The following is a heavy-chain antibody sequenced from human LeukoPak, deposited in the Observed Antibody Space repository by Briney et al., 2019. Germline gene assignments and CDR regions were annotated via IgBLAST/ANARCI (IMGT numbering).Heavy chain of an antibody. CDR1: GGSISSYY. Sequence: SETLSLTCTVSGGSISSYYWSWIRQPPGKGLEWLGYIYYGGSTNYNPSLKSRVTISADTSKNQVSLTLSSVTAADTAVYYCARHPELYFFDYWGQGTLVTVSS. CDR2: IYYGGST. J-gene: IGHJ4*02. V-gene: IGHV4-59*08. CDR3: ARHPELYFFDY. D-gene: IGHD3-10*01.